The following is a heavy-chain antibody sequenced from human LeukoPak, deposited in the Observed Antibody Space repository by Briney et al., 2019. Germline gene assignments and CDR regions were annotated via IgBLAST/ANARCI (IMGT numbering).Heavy chain of an antibody. J-gene: IGHJ4*02. CDR1: GVSFSGYY. CDR3: ARGRQLPGIAAAGTFFDY. CDR2: INHSGST. V-gene: IGHV4-34*01. Sequence: SETLSLTCAVYGVSFSGYYWSWIRQPSGKGLEWIGEINHSGSTNYNPSLKSRVTISVDTSKNQFSLKLSSVTAADTAVYYCARGRQLPGIAAAGTFFDYWGQGTLVTVSS. D-gene: IGHD6-13*01.